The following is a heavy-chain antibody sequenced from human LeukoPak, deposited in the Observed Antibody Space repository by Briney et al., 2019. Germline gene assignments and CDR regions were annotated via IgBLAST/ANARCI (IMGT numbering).Heavy chain of an antibody. CDR1: GYTLTDYY. Sequence: ASMKVSCKASGYTLTDYYIIWVRQAPGQGLEWMGWINPHSGGTKFAQNSQGRVTMTRDTSITTAYIELSRLTSDDTAMYYCARGTDYYDPTAYYPDYWGQGTLVTVSS. V-gene: IGHV1-2*02. D-gene: IGHD3-22*01. CDR3: ARGTDYYDPTAYYPDY. CDR2: INPHSGGT. J-gene: IGHJ4*02.